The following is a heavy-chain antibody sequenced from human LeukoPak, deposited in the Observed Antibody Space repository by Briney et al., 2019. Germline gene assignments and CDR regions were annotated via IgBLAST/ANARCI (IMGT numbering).Heavy chain of an antibody. Sequence: ASVKVSCKASGYTFTSYDINWVRQATGQGLEWMGWMNPNSGNTGYAQKFQGRVTMTRNTSISTAYMELSSLRSEDTAVYYCVRGGALYYDFWDWGQGTLVTVSS. D-gene: IGHD3-3*01. V-gene: IGHV1-8*01. J-gene: IGHJ4*02. CDR1: GYTFTSYD. CDR3: VRGGALYYDFWD. CDR2: MNPNSGNT.